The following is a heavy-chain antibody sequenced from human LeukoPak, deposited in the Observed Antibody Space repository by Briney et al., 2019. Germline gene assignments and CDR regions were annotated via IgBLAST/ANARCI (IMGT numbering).Heavy chain of an antibody. J-gene: IGHJ4*02. CDR3: ARAIGYDFWSGRD. CDR1: GGTFSSYA. V-gene: IGHV1-69*13. D-gene: IGHD3-3*01. CDR2: IIPIFGTA. Sequence: SGKLSCKASGGTFSSYAISWVRQAPGQGLEWMGGIIPIFGTANYAQKFQGRVTITADESTSTAYMELSSLRSEDTAVYYCARAIGYDFWSGRDWGQGTLVTVSS.